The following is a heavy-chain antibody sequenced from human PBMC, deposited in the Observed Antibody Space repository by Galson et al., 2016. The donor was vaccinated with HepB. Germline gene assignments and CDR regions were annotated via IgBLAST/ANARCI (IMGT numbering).Heavy chain of an antibody. CDR1: GYTFTTYG. CDR2: ISAYNGYT. CDR3: ARVTAMVTSCSDQ. Sequence: SVKVSCKASGYTFTTYGITWVRQAPGQGLEWMGWISAYNGYTNYAQKLQGRVTMTTDTSTSTAYMELRSLRSDDTAVYYCARVTAMVTSCSDQWGQGTLVTVSS. J-gene: IGHJ4*02. D-gene: IGHD5-18*01. V-gene: IGHV1-18*04.